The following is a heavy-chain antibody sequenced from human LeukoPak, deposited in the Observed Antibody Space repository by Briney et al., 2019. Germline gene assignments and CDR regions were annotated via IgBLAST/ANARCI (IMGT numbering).Heavy chain of an antibody. Sequence: PGGSLRLSCAASGFTFSSYWMSWVRQAPGKGLEWVANIKQDGSEKYYVDSVKGRFTISRDNAKNSLYLQMNSLRAEDTAVYYCAGAPGYGSSWYAFDYWGQGTLVTVSS. D-gene: IGHD6-13*01. J-gene: IGHJ4*02. CDR2: IKQDGSEK. V-gene: IGHV3-7*01. CDR1: GFTFSSYW. CDR3: AGAPGYGSSWYAFDY.